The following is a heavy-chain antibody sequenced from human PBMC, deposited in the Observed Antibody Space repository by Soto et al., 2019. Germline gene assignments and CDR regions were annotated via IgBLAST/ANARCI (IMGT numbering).Heavy chain of an antibody. CDR3: AKERCSGGSCYGDAFDI. Sequence: GGSLRLSCAASGFTFSSYAMSRVRQAPGKGLEWVSAISGSGGSTYYADSVKGRFTISRDNSKNTLYLQMNSLRAEDTAVYYCAKERCSGGSCYGDAFDIWGQGTMVTVSS. V-gene: IGHV3-23*01. D-gene: IGHD2-15*01. CDR2: ISGSGGST. J-gene: IGHJ3*02. CDR1: GFTFSSYA.